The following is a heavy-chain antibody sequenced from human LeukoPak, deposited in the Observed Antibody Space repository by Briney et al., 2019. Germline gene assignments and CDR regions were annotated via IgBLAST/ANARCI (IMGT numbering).Heavy chain of an antibody. CDR3: ASSTPRLTGYDY. CDR1: GGSISSSTYY. CDR2: IYYSGST. V-gene: IGHV4-31*03. J-gene: IGHJ4*02. D-gene: IGHD3-9*01. Sequence: SETLSLTCSVSGGSISSSTYYWSWIRQHPGKGLEWIGYIYYSGSTYYNPSLKSRVTTSVDTSKNQFSLKLSSVTAADTAVYYCASSTPRLTGYDYWGQGTLVTVSS.